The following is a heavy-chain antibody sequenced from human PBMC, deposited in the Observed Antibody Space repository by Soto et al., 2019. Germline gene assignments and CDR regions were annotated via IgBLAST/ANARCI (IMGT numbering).Heavy chain of an antibody. Sequence: QVQLVESGEGVVQPGRSLRLSCAASGLTFSKAGMHWVHQAPGKGLEWVALISDDGGTEYYADSVKGRFTISRDNSKNTLYLQMNSLRVEDTAVYYCAKDKGKRYFDYWGQGILVTVSS. CDR1: GLTFSKAG. CDR2: ISDDGGTE. J-gene: IGHJ4*02. V-gene: IGHV3-30*18. CDR3: AKDKGKRYFDY.